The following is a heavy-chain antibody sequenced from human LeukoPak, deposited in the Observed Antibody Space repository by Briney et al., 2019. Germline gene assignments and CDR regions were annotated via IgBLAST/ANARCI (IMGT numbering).Heavy chain of an antibody. D-gene: IGHD3-3*01. Sequence: SETLSLTCTVSGVSISSYYWSWIRQPPGKGLEWIGYIYYSGSTNYNPSLKSRVTISVDTSKNQFSLKLSSVTAADTAVYYCANTGVYDFWSGPFDYWGQGTLVTVSS. CDR2: IYYSGST. CDR1: GVSISSYY. CDR3: ANTGVYDFWSGPFDY. V-gene: IGHV4-59*01. J-gene: IGHJ4*02.